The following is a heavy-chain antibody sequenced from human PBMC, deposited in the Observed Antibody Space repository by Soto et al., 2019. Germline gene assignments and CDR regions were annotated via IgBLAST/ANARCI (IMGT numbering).Heavy chain of an antibody. D-gene: IGHD2-2*01. CDR3: AKSKFYCSSTRCYQRNCFDP. CDR1: GFTFSSYA. V-gene: IGHV3-23*01. CDR2: SSGSGGST. J-gene: IGHJ5*02. Sequence: EVQLLESGGGLVQPGGSLRLSCAASGFTFSSYAMSWVRQAPGKGLEWVSASSGSGGSTYYADSVKGRCTISRDHSKNTLYLQMNSLRAEDTAVYYCAKSKFYCSSTRCYQRNCFDPCGQGTLVNVSS.